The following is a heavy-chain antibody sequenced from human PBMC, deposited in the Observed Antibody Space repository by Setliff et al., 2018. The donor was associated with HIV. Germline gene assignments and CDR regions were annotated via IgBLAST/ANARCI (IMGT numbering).Heavy chain of an antibody. V-gene: IGHV1-18*01. CDR3: VRDEKRAAGGSLYYFDL. J-gene: IGHJ4*02. CDR2: ISGQIDDT. D-gene: IGHD5-12*01. CDR1: GYSFSSLG. Sequence: WASVKVSCKASGYSFSSLGISWVRQAPGQGLEWMGWISGQIDDTNSADKFQGRFTMTKDTFTSTAYMELRSLRSDDTAIYYCVRDEKRAAGGSLYYFDLWGQGTLVTVSS.